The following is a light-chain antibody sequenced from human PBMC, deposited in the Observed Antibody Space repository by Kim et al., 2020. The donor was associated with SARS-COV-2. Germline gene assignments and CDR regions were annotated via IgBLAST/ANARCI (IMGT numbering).Light chain of an antibody. J-gene: IGLJ3*02. CDR2: SNN. CDR3: AAWDDSLNKV. CDR1: SSNIGSNT. V-gene: IGLV1-44*01. Sequence: QSVLTQPPSASGTPGQRVTISCSGSSSNIGSNTVNWYQQLPGTAPKLLIYSNNQRPSGVPDRFSGSKSGTSASLAISGLQSEDEADYYCAAWDDSLNKVLGGGTQLTVL.